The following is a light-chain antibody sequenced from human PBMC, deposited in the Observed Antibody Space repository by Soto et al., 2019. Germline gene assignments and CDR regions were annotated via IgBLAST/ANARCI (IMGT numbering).Light chain of an antibody. J-gene: IGKJ2*01. Sequence: DIQMTQSPSSLSASVGDRVTITCRASQSIRSDLNWYHQKPGKVPKLLIHAASSLQSGVPSRFSGSGSGTDFTLTISSLQPEDFASYYCQQSHSTPYTFGQGTKLEIK. CDR3: QQSHSTPYT. CDR2: AAS. V-gene: IGKV1-39*01. CDR1: QSIRSD.